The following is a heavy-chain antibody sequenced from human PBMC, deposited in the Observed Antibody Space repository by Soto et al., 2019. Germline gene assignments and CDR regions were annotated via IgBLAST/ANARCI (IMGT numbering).Heavy chain of an antibody. CDR3: AGRLTYGDYPFAY. CDR2: ISYDGSNK. CDR1: GFTFSSDG. Sequence: GGSLRLSCAASGFTFSSDGMHWVRQAPGKGLEWVAVISYDGSNKYYAGSVKGRFTISRDNSKNTLYLQMNSLRAEDTAVYYCAGRLTYGDYPFAYWGQGTLVTVSS. V-gene: IGHV3-30*03. D-gene: IGHD4-17*01. J-gene: IGHJ4*02.